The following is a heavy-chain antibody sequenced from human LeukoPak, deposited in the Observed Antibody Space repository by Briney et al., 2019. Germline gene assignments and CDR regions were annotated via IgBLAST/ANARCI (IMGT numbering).Heavy chain of an antibody. Sequence: SVKVSCKAPGGTFSSYAISWVRQAPGQGLEWMGRIILILGIANYAQKFQGRVTITADKSTSTAYMELSSLRSEDTAVYYCARNVDTAMGYWGQGTLVTVSS. CDR2: IILILGIA. J-gene: IGHJ4*02. V-gene: IGHV1-69*04. CDR3: ARNVDTAMGY. CDR1: GGTFSSYA. D-gene: IGHD5-18*01.